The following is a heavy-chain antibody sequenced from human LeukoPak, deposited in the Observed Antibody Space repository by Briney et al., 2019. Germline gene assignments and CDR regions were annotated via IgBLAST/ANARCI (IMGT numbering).Heavy chain of an antibody. V-gene: IGHV4-61*08. CDR3: ATDGYFEV. Sequence: SQTLSLTCTVSGGSISSGGYYWSWIRQHRGKGLEWIGYMSYTGSTSYNPSLRSRVTISVDKSKNQFSLKLTSVTAADTAVYFCATDGYFEVWGRGTLVTVSS. J-gene: IGHJ2*01. CDR1: GGSISSGGYY. CDR2: MSYTGST.